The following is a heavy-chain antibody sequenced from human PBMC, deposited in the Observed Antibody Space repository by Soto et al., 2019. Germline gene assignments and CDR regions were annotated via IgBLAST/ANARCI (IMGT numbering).Heavy chain of an antibody. J-gene: IGHJ6*02. CDR2: ISGSGSSV. CDR1: GFTFSHYV. Sequence: PGGSLRLSCAASGFTFSHYVLSWVRQAPGGGLEWVSSISGSGSSVYLADSVRGRFAMSRDLSTNTVSLQMNSLTVEDTAICYCAKVRASYLSASYFYYGLEVWGQGTTVTVSS. V-gene: IGHV3-23*01. CDR3: AKVRASYLSASYFYYGLEV. D-gene: IGHD2-21*01.